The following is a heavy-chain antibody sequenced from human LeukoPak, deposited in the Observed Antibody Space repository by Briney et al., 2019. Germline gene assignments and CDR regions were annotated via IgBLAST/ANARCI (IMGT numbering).Heavy chain of an antibody. D-gene: IGHD3-16*01. CDR2: INHNGNVN. CDR3: ARGGGLDV. Sequence: GGSLRLPCAASGFTFSSYAMHWARQAPGKGLEWVASINHNGNVNYYVDSVKGRFTISRDNAKNSLYLQMSNLRAEDTAVYFWARGGGLDVWGQGATVTVSS. J-gene: IGHJ6*02. CDR1: GFTFSSYA. V-gene: IGHV3-7*03.